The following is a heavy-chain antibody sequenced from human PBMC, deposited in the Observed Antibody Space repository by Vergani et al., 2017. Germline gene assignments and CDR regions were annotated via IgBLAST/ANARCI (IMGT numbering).Heavy chain of an antibody. CDR1: GYSFTNYW. CDR3: ARLYGLDSSGSKYFDY. J-gene: IGHJ4*02. V-gene: IGHV5-51*01. CDR2: IHPADSDT. Sequence: EVQLVQSGAEVKKPGESLKISCPLSGYSFTNYWIGWVRQMPGKGLEWMGIIHPADSDTRYSPSFQGQVTISVDKSISTAYLQRSSLRASDSAMYYCARLYGLDSSGSKYFDYWGQGTLVTVSS. D-gene: IGHD3-22*01.